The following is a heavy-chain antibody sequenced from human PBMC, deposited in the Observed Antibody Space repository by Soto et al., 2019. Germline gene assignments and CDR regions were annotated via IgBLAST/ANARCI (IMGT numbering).Heavy chain of an antibody. D-gene: IGHD6-19*01. Sequence: PSGTLSLTCTVSGGSISSYYWSWIRQPPGKGLEWIGYIYYSGSTNYNPSLKSRVTISVDTSKNQFSLKLSSVTAADTAVYYCARRYSSGWYFGFDPWGQGTRVAFSS. J-gene: IGHJ5*02. CDR2: IYYSGST. CDR1: GGSISSYY. V-gene: IGHV4-59*01. CDR3: ARRYSSGWYFGFDP.